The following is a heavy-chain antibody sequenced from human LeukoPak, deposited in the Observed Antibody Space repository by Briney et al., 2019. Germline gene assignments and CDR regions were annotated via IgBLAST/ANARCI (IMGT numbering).Heavy chain of an antibody. Sequence: ETSETLSLTCTVSGGSISSYYWSWMRQPPGKGLEWIGYIYYSGSTNYNPSLKSRVTISVDTSKNQFSLKLSSVTAADTAVYYCARLRQQLVGYYYYYYMDVWGKGTTVTVSS. D-gene: IGHD6-13*01. J-gene: IGHJ6*03. CDR2: IYYSGST. CDR3: ARLRQQLVGYYYYYYMDV. V-gene: IGHV4-59*01. CDR1: GGSISSYY.